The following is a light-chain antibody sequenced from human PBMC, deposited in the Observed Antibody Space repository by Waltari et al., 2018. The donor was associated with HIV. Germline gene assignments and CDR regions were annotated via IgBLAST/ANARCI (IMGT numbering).Light chain of an antibody. CDR2: HFN. J-gene: IGLJ2*01. CDR1: RSAVGGSTY. V-gene: IGLV2-11*01. CDR3: CAYAGSHILGL. Sequence: HSALPQPRSVHGTTGPSVTLPLTRTRSAVGGSTYISWCQQHPGKPPKPSIYHFNKRPSGVPDGFAGSRSGYTASLTISGLQSEDDADYYCCAYAGSHILGLFGGGTKLTVL.